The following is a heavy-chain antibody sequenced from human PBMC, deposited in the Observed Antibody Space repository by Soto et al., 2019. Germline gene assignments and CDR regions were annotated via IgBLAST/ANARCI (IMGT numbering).Heavy chain of an antibody. CDR2: FDPEDGET. D-gene: IGHD3-22*01. V-gene: IGHV1-24*01. J-gene: IGHJ3*02. CDR3: ATPRPYYYDSSGYYYVGAFDI. Sequence: ASVKVSCKVSGYTLTELSMHWVRQAPGKGLEWMGGFDPEDGETIYAQKFQGRVTMTEDTSTDTAYMELSSLRSEDTAVYYCATPRPYYYDSSGYYYVGAFDIWGQGTMVTVSS. CDR1: GYTLTELS.